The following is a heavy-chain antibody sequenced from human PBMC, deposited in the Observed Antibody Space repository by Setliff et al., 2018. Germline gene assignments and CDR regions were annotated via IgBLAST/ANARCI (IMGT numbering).Heavy chain of an antibody. CDR2: ILTTGST. V-gene: IGHV4-4*08. Sequence: PSETLSLTCGVSGASISDSYWSWIRQPPGKGLEWIGHILTTGSTNYNPSLKSRIAISADTSRDRFSLRLTSVTAADTAIYYCARFCGTSNCQRAPLFDYWGQGILVTVSS. CDR3: ARFCGTSNCQRAPLFDY. D-gene: IGHD1-1*01. J-gene: IGHJ4*02. CDR1: GASISDSY.